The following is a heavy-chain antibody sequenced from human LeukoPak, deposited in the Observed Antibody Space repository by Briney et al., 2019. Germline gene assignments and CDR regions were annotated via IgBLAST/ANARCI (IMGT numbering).Heavy chain of an antibody. CDR2: IKQDGSEK. CDR1: RFTFSSYW. Sequence: GGSLRLSCAASRFTFSSYWMSWVRQAPGKGLEWVANIKQDGSEKYYVDSVKGRFTISRDNVKNSLYLQMNSLRAEDTAVYYCARRYFDSWGQGTLVTVSS. D-gene: IGHD3-9*01. CDR3: ARRYFDS. V-gene: IGHV3-7*03. J-gene: IGHJ4*02.